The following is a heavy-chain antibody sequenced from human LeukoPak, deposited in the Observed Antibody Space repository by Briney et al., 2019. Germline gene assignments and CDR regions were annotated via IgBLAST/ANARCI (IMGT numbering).Heavy chain of an antibody. CDR2: IYYSGST. V-gene: IGHV4-39*01. J-gene: IGHJ4*02. CDR1: GGSISSSSYY. CDR3: ARLAYGDSYFEY. D-gene: IGHD4-17*01. Sequence: PPETLSHSRTVSGGSISSSSYYWGWIRPPPGKGLEWIGSIYYSGSTYYNPSCKGRVTISVDTSKNQFSLRLTSLTAADTAVYYCARLAYGDSYFEYWGQGGLGTVSP.